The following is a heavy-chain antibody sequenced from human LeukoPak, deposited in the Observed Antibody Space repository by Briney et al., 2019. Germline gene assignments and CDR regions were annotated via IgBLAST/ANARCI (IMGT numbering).Heavy chain of an antibody. V-gene: IGHV3-21*01. CDR1: GFTFSSYS. Sequence: GGSLRLSCAASGFTFSSYSMNWVRQAPGKGLEWVSSISSSSSYIYYADSVKGRFTISRDNAKNSLYLQMSSLRAEDTAVYYCARFDYGDYDDAFDIWGQGTMVTVSS. D-gene: IGHD4-17*01. CDR2: ISSSSSYI. CDR3: ARFDYGDYDDAFDI. J-gene: IGHJ3*02.